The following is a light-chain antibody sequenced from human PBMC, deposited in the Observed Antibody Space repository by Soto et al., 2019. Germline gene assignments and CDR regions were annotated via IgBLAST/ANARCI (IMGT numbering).Light chain of an antibody. CDR2: GVS. CDR1: QSVSSN. Sequence: EVVMTQSPATLSVSPGERATLSCRASQSVSSNFLAWYQQKPGQAPRLLIYGVSIRATGIPARCSGSASGTDITRSISSLKYEDFAVHYCQQNSAWPLTFGGGTKVEI. J-gene: IGKJ4*01. CDR3: QQNSAWPLT. V-gene: IGKV3-15*01.